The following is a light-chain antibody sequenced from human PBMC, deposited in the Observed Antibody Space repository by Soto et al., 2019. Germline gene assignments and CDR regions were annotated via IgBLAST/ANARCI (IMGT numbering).Light chain of an antibody. Sequence: IVLTQSAGTVSLSPGERATLSCRASQSVSSSYLAWYQQKPGQAPRLLIYGTSTRATGIPARFSGSGSGTEFTLTISSLQSEDFAVYYCQQYNNWPPWTFGQGTKVDIK. CDR1: QSVSSSY. CDR2: GTS. J-gene: IGKJ1*01. V-gene: IGKV3-15*01. CDR3: QQYNNWPPWT.